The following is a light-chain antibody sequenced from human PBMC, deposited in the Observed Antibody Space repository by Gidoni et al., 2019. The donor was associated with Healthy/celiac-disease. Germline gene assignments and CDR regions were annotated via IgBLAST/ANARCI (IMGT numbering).Light chain of an antibody. CDR3: QQSYNTPYS. CDR2: AAS. CDR1: HSICSY. J-gene: IGKJ2*03. Sequence: DIQMTQSPSSLSASVEDRVTITCRASHSICSYLNWYQQKPGKAPKLMIYAASSLQSGVPSRFSGSGSGTDFTLTISSLQPEDFATYYCQQSYNTPYSFGQGTKLEIK. V-gene: IGKV1-39*01.